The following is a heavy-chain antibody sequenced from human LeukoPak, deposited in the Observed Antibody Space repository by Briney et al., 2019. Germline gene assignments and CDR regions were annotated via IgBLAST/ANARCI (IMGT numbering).Heavy chain of an antibody. V-gene: IGHV3-48*01. D-gene: IGHD3-16*01. CDR3: ARSWGKFDY. Sequence: GGSLRLSCAASGFTFSSNSMNWVRQAPGKGLEWVSYISSSSSTIHYADYVKGRFTISRDNAKNSLYLQMNSLRAEDTAVYYCARSWGKFDYWGQGTLVTVSS. CDR2: ISSSSSTI. CDR1: GFTFSSNS. J-gene: IGHJ4*02.